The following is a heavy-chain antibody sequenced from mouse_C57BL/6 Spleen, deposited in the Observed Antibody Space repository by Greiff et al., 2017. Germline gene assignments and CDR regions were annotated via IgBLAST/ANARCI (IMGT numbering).Heavy chain of an antibody. V-gene: IGHV1-55*01. Sequence: QVQLQQPGAELVKPGASVKMFCTASGYTFTSYWITWVKQRPGQGLEWIGVIYPGSGSTNYNEKFKSKATLTVDTSSSTAYMQLSSLTSEDSAVYYCARIYYGYDDGYFDVWGTGTTVTVSS. CDR3: ARIYYGYDDGYFDV. CDR2: IYPGSGST. CDR1: GYTFTSYW. D-gene: IGHD2-2*01. J-gene: IGHJ1*03.